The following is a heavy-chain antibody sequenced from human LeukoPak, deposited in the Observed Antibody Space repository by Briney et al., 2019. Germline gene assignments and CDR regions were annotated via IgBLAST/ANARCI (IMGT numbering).Heavy chain of an antibody. D-gene: IGHD1-20*01. V-gene: IGHV3-23*01. CDR1: GFTFSSSA. J-gene: IGHJ4*02. CDR3: LRDLNWSLDQ. CDR2: ISNNGGYT. Sequence: PGGSLRLSCAASGFTFSSSAMSWVRQAPGKGLEWVSAISNNGGYTYYADSVQGRFTIPRDNAKNTLYLQMNSLRAEDTAVYYCLRDLNWSLDQWGQGTLVTVSS.